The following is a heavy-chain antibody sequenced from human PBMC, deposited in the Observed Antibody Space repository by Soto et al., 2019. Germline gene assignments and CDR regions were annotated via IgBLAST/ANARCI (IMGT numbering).Heavy chain of an antibody. CDR1: GYLFTSYY. V-gene: IGHV1-46*01. CDR2: INPSSGGI. Sequence: QVQLEQSGAEVKKPGASVKVPCKASGYLFTSYYMHWVRQAPGQGPEWMGIINPSSGGISYAQKFQGRVTMTRDTSASTVYMELSSLRSEDTAVYYCARAIKVNWNPDHWGQGTLVTVSS. J-gene: IGHJ4*02. D-gene: IGHD1-20*01. CDR3: ARAIKVNWNPDH.